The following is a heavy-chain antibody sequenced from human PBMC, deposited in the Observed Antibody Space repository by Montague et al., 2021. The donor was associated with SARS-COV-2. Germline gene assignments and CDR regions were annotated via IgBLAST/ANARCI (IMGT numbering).Heavy chain of an antibody. Sequence: SETLSLTCTVSGASISSGSYFWAWIRPPPGKGLEWIGGMSHSGTSYYNLSLNTRATIFVDTSRNQFSLRLTSVTAADTASYFCARRGVLDCYGSAGYKYIWWFDSWGQGILVTVSS. CDR3: ARRGVLDCYGSAGYKYIWWFDS. V-gene: IGHV4-39*01. CDR2: MSHSGTS. J-gene: IGHJ5*01. CDR1: GASISSGSYF. D-gene: IGHD2-21*01.